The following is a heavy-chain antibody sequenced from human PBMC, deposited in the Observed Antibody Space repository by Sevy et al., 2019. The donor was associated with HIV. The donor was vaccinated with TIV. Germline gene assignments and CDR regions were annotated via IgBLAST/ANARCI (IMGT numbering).Heavy chain of an antibody. V-gene: IGHV3-48*01. D-gene: IGHD5-12*01. J-gene: IGHJ4*02. CDR3: ARSFFSGYASPFDY. CDR2: ISSSSSTI. CDR1: GFTFSSYS. Sequence: GGCLRLSCAASGFTFSSYSMNWVRQAPGKGLEWVSYISSSSSTIYYADSVKGRFTISRDNAKNSLYLQMNSLRAEDTAVYYCARSFFSGYASPFDYWGQGTLVTVSS.